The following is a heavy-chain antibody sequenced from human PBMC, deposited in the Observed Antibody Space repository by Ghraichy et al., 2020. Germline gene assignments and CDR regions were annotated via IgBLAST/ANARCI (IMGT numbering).Heavy chain of an antibody. V-gene: IGHV3-21*01. D-gene: IGHD4-17*01. CDR2: ISSSSSYI. J-gene: IGHJ4*02. CDR3: ARSYGDYLKFDY. CDR1: GFTFSSYS. Sequence: GESLNISCAASGFTFSSYSMNWVRQAPGKGLEWVSSISSSSSYIYYADSVKGRFTISRDNAKNSLYLQMNSLRAEDTAVYYCARSYGDYLKFDYWGQGTLVTVSS.